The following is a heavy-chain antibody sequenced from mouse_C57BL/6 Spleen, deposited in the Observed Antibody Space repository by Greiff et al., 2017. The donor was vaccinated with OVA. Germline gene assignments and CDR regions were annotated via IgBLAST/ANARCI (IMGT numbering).Heavy chain of an antibody. CDR1: GYTFTSYW. J-gene: IGHJ3*01. V-gene: IGHV1-69*01. D-gene: IGHD1-1*01. CDR3: AGTGCYGSSYAWFAY. Sequence: VQLQQPGAELVMPGASVKLSCKASGYTFTSYWMHWVKQRPGQGLEWIGEIDPSDSYTNYNQKFKGKSTLTVDKSSSTAYMQLSSLTSEDSAVYYCAGTGCYGSSYAWFAYWGQGTLVTVSA. CDR2: IDPSDSYT.